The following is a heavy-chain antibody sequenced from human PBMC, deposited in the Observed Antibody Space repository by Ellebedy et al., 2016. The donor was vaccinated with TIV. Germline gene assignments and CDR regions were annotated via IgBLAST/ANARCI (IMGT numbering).Heavy chain of an antibody. D-gene: IGHD2-21*02. J-gene: IGHJ5*02. V-gene: IGHV1-8*01. CDR3: ARVNYCGGDCYGWGFDP. Sequence: AASVKVSCKASGYTFTSYDINWARQATGQGLEWMGWMNPNSGNTGYAQKFQGRVTMTRNTSISTAYMELSSLRSEDTAVYYCARVNYCGGDCYGWGFDPWGQGTLVTVSS. CDR2: MNPNSGNT. CDR1: GYTFTSYD.